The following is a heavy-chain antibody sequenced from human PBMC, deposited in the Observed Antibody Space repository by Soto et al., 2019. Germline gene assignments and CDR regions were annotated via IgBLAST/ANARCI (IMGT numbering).Heavy chain of an antibody. J-gene: IGHJ3*02. CDR1: GYSFTSYW. V-gene: IGHV5-51*01. CDR2: IYPGDSDT. CDR3: ARPSIAAAGLGAFDI. Sequence: PGESLKISCKGSGYSFTSYWIGWVRQMPVKGLEWMGIIYPGDSDTRYRPSFQGQVTISANKSISTAYLQWSSLKASDIAMYYCARPSIAAAGLGAFDIWGQGTMVTVSS. D-gene: IGHD6-13*01.